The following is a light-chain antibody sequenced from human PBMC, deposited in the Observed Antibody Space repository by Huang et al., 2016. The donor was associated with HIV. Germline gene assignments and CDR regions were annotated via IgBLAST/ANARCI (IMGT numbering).Light chain of an antibody. V-gene: IGKV1-NL1*01. Sequence: DIQMTQSPSSLSASVGDGVTITCRASQGISDSVAWYQQKSGRPPKVLVYAASTLESGVPASFRGSGSGTDHTLTISSLQPEDLATYYCQQYFETIPTFGGGTKVEIK. CDR3: QQYFETIPT. J-gene: IGKJ4*01. CDR1: QGISDS. CDR2: AAS.